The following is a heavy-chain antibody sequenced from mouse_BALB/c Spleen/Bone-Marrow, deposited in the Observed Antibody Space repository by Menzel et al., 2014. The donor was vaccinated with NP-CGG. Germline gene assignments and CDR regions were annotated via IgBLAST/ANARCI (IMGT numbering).Heavy chain of an antibody. J-gene: IGHJ1*01. V-gene: IGHV4-1*02. CDR1: GFDFSRYW. D-gene: IGHD2-13*01. CDR2: INPDSSTI. CDR3: AKVYVDWCLCV. Sequence: EVQLQQSGGGLVQPGGSLKLSCAASGFDFSRYWMSWVRQAPGKGLEWIGVINPDSSTIYYTPSLKDKFIFSRDNAKNTQYRQISKVRSEDTDDEFCAKVYVDWCLCVWGAGTTVTVSS.